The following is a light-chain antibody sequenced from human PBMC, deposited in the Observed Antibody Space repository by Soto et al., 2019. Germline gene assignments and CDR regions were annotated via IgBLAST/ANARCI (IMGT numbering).Light chain of an antibody. CDR3: SSYTSSSTPVV. Sequence: QSALTQPASVSGSPGQSITLSCTGTSSDVGGYNYVSWYQQHPGKAPKLMIYDVSNRPSGVSNRFSGSKSGNTASLLISGLQAEDEADYYCSSYTSSSTPVVFGGGTKLTVL. CDR1: SSDVGGYNY. CDR2: DVS. V-gene: IGLV2-14*01. J-gene: IGLJ2*01.